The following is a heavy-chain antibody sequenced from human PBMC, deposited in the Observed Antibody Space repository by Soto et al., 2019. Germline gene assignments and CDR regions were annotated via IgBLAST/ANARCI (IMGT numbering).Heavy chain of an antibody. CDR2: INHSGDT. D-gene: IGHD3-22*01. CDR3: ARVSDSSTYFLPY. Sequence: SETLSLTCAVYGGSFSDYYWTWIRQPPGKGLEWIGEINHSGDTNYNPSLKSRVTTSVDTSKNQFSLQLRSVTAADTAVYYCARVSDSSTYFLPYWGQGILVTVSS. V-gene: IGHV4-34*01. CDR1: GGSFSDYY. J-gene: IGHJ4*02.